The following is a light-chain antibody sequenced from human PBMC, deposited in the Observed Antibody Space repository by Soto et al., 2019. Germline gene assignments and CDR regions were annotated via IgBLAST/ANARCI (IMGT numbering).Light chain of an antibody. Sequence: EIVMTQSPATLSLSPGERATLSCRASESVSNNLAWYQQKAGQAHRLLIYDAYSRATGIPDRFSGSGSGTDFTLTIRRLEPEDFAVYYCQQYGSIPWTFGQGTKVDIK. CDR2: DAY. J-gene: IGKJ1*01. CDR3: QQYGSIPWT. CDR1: ESVSNN. V-gene: IGKV3-20*01.